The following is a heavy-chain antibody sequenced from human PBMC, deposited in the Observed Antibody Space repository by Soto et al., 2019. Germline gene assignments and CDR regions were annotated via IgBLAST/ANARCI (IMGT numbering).Heavy chain of an antibody. J-gene: IGHJ3*02. Sequence: QVQLVQSGAEVKKPGASVKVSCKASGYTFTCYYMHWVRQAPGQGLEWMGWINPNSGGTNYAQKFQGRVTMTRDTSISTAYMELSMLRSDDTAVYYCAFSRIAARLNAFDIWVQGTMVTVSS. CDR1: GYTFTCYY. CDR3: AFSRIAARLNAFDI. CDR2: INPNSGGT. V-gene: IGHV1-2*02. D-gene: IGHD6-6*01.